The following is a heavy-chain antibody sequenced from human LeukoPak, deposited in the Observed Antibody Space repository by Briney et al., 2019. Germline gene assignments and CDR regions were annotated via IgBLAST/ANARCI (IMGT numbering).Heavy chain of an antibody. V-gene: IGHV4-38-2*01. J-gene: IGHJ4*02. D-gene: IGHD3-22*01. CDR3: ARVGGDDSTGHYSVDY. CDR1: GYSITSTYW. Sequence: KPSETLSLTCAVSGYSITSTYWWGWIRQTPGRGLEGIGRLHHSGSTSYSSCLKSRVIISVDTSKNQFSLRLSSVTAADPAVYYCARVGGDDSTGHYSVDYWGQGTLVTVSS. CDR2: LHHSGST.